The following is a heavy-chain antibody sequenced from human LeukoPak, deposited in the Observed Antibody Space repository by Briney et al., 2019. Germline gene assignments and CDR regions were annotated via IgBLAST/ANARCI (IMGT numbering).Heavy chain of an antibody. J-gene: IGHJ5*02. CDR2: ISAYNGNT. D-gene: IGHD3-3*01. Sequence: GASVKVSCKASGYTFTSYGISWVRQAPGQGVEWMGWISAYNGNTNYAQKLQGRVTMTTDTSTSTAYMELRSLRSDDTAVYYCARVGGQPSYYDFWSGYYRRFDPWGQGTLVTVSS. CDR1: GYTFTSYG. CDR3: ARVGGQPSYYDFWSGYYRRFDP. V-gene: IGHV1-18*01.